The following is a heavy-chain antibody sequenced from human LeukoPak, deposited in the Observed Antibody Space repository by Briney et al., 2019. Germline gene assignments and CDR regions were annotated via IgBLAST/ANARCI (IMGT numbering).Heavy chain of an antibody. D-gene: IGHD5-18*01. V-gene: IGHV5-51*01. J-gene: IGHJ6*02. CDR3: ARVMGPSYGDPYYYYGMDV. CDR1: GYSFTSYW. CDR2: IYPGYSDT. Sequence: GESLKISCKGSGYSFTSYWIGWGRQRPGEGLEWMWIIYPGYSDTRYSPSFQGQVPISADKSISTAYLQWSSLKASDTAMYYCARVMGPSYGDPYYYYGMDVWGQGTTVTVSS.